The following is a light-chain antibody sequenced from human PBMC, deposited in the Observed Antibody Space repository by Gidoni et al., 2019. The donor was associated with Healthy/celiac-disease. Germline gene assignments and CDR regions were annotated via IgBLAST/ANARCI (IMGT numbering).Light chain of an antibody. CDR3: QQSYSTPPT. J-gene: IGKJ1*01. CDR1: QSISSY. Sequence: DIHITQSPSSLSASVGDRVTITRRASQSISSYLNWYQQKPGKAPKLLVYAASSLQSGVPSRFSGSGSGTDFTLTISSLQAEDFATCYCQQSYSTPPTFGQGTKVEIK. V-gene: IGKV1-39*01. CDR2: AAS.